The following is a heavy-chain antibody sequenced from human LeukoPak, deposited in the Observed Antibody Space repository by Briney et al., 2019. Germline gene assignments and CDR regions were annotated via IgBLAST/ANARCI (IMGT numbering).Heavy chain of an antibody. Sequence: ASVKVSCKASGYTFTGYYMHWVRQAPGQGLEWMGWINPNSGGTNYAQKFQGRVTITRDTSISTAYMELSRLRSDDTAVYYCAREGYYDSSGYQVWGQGTLVTVSS. D-gene: IGHD3-22*01. CDR2: INPNSGGT. CDR1: GYTFTGYY. V-gene: IGHV1-2*02. CDR3: AREGYYDSSGYQV. J-gene: IGHJ4*02.